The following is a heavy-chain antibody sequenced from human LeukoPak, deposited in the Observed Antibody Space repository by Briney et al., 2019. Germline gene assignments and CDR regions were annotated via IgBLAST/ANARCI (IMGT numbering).Heavy chain of an antibody. J-gene: IGHJ4*02. Sequence: GGSLRLSCAASGFTFSSYAMSWVRPAPGKGLEWVSAISGSGGSTYYADSVKGRFTISRDNSKNTLYLQMNSLRAEDTAVYYCAKGVAYGSGSYLDYWGQGTLVTVSS. D-gene: IGHD3-10*01. V-gene: IGHV3-23*01. CDR3: AKGVAYGSGSYLDY. CDR2: ISGSGGST. CDR1: GFTFSSYA.